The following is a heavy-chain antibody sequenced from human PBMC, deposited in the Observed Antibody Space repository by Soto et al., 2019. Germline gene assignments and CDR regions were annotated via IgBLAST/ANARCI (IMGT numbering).Heavy chain of an antibody. V-gene: IGHV3-21*04. Sequence: GGSLRLSCAASGFTFSSYSMNWVRQAPGKGLEWVSSISSGSSYIYYADSVKGRFTISRDNAKNSLYLQMNSLRAEDTAVYYCAKDWRKDAAMVIPATYFDSWGQGTLVTVSS. J-gene: IGHJ4*02. CDR2: ISSGSSYI. D-gene: IGHD5-18*01. CDR1: GFTFSSYS. CDR3: AKDWRKDAAMVIPATYFDS.